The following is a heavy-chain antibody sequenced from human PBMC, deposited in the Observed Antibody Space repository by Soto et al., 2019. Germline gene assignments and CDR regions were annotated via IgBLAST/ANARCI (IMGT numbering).Heavy chain of an antibody. D-gene: IGHD1-1*01. CDR1: GLTFSTYG. J-gene: IGHJ6*02. V-gene: IGHV3-30*03. Sequence: GGSLRLSCAASGLTFSTYGMHWVRQAPGKGLEWVAVISHDGSNKYYVDSVKGRFTISRDNSKNTVYLQMNSLRVEDTAVYYCARDLRIYYGNDHYYGMDVWGQGTTVTVSS. CDR2: ISHDGSNK. CDR3: ARDLRIYYGNDHYYGMDV.